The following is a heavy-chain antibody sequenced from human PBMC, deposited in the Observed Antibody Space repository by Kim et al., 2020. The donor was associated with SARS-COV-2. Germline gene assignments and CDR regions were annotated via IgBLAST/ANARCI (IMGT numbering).Heavy chain of an antibody. J-gene: IGHJ4*02. Sequence: YAQKFQGRGTITADESTSTAYMELSSLRSEDTAVYYCARDNVGATTEFDYWGQGTLVTVSS. D-gene: IGHD1-26*01. CDR3: ARDNVGATTEFDY. V-gene: IGHV1-69*01.